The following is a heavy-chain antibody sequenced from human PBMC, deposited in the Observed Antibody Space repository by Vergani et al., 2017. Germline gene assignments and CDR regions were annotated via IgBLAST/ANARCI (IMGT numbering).Heavy chain of an antibody. CDR2: MNPNSGNT. CDR3: ARVXTREMATDDYRVDP. V-gene: IGHV1-8*01. J-gene: IGHJ5*02. Sequence: QVQLVQSGAEVKKPGASLKVSCKASGYTFTSYDINWVRQATGQGLEWMGWMNPNSGNTGYAQKFQGRVTMTRDTSISTAYMELTSLRSDDTAVYYCARVXTREMATDDYRVDPWGQGTLVTVSS. CDR1: GYTFTSYD. D-gene: IGHD5-24*01.